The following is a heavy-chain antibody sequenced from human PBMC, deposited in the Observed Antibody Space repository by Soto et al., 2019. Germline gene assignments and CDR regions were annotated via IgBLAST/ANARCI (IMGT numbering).Heavy chain of an antibody. Sequence: QVQLVQSGAEVKKPGSSVKVSCKASGGTFSSYAISWVRQAPGQGLEWMGGIIPIFGTANYAQKFQGRLTIPADKYTSTAYMELRSLRSEDTAVYYCATPPRIAARRSLGYYYYYGMDVWGQGTTVTVSS. J-gene: IGHJ6*02. CDR3: ATPPRIAARRSLGYYYYYGMDV. D-gene: IGHD6-6*01. CDR2: IIPIFGTA. V-gene: IGHV1-69*06. CDR1: GGTFSSYA.